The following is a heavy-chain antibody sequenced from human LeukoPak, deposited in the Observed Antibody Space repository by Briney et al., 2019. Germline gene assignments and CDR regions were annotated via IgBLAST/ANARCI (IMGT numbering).Heavy chain of an antibody. V-gene: IGHV4-59*01. CDR3: ARGRVNTYYYYYGMDV. CDR2: IYYSGST. CDR1: GDSINSYY. Sequence: SETLSFTCTVSGDSINSYYWSWIRQAPGEGLEWIGYIYYSGSTNYNPSLKSRVTISVDTSKNQFSLKLSSVTAADTAVYYCARGRVNTYYYYYGMDVWGQGTTVTVSS. J-gene: IGHJ6*02. D-gene: IGHD4-23*01.